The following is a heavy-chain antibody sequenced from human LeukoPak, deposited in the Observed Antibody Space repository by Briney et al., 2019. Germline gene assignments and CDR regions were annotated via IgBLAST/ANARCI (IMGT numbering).Heavy chain of an antibody. CDR3: ARGIYYYDSREDYYYYYYMDV. CDR2: IYYSGST. V-gene: IGHV4-59*01. J-gene: IGHJ6*03. Sequence: SETLSLTCTVSGGSISSYYWSWIRQSPGKGLEWIGYIYYSGSTNYNPSLKSRVTISVDTSKNQFSLKLSSVTAADTAVYYCARGIYYYDSREDYYYYYYMDVWGKGTTVTVS. CDR1: GGSISSYY. D-gene: IGHD3-22*01.